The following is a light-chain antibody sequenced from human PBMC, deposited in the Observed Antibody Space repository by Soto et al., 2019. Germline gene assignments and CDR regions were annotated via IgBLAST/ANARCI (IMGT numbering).Light chain of an antibody. J-gene: IGKJ4*01. V-gene: IGKV3-15*01. CDR2: GAS. CDR3: QQRSDWPST. CDR1: QSVSSN. Sequence: EIVMTQSPATLSVSPGERATLSCRASQSVSSNLAWYQQKPGQAPRLLIYGASTRATGIPARFSGSGSGTEFTLTISSLQSEDFAVYYCQQRSDWPSTFGGGTKVEI.